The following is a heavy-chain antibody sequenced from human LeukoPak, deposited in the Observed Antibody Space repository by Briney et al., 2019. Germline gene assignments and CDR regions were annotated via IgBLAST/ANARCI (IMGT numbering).Heavy chain of an antibody. CDR3: ASSGSQADFDY. CDR2: VKSDGTAT. Sequence: GGSLRLSCAASGFTFSSHLMHWVRQAQGTGLVWVSSVKSDGTATNYADSVKGRFTISRDNAKNSLYLQMNSLRAEDTAVYYCASSGSQADFDYWGQGTLVTVSS. V-gene: IGHV3-74*01. CDR1: GFTFSSHL. D-gene: IGHD1-26*01. J-gene: IGHJ4*02.